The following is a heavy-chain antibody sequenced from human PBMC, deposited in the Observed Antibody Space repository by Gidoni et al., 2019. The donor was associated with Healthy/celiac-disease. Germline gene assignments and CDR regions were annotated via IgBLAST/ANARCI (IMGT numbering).Heavy chain of an antibody. J-gene: IGHJ4*02. CDR1: GFTFSSYA. D-gene: IGHD6-13*01. CDR3: AKDISSSGSSSCPY. Sequence: EVQLLESGGGLVQPGGSLRLSCAASGFTFSSYAMSWVRQAPGKGREWVSDISGSGGSTYYADSVKGRFTISRDNSKNTLYLQMNSLRAEDTAVYYCAKDISSSGSSSCPYWGQGTLVTVSS. V-gene: IGHV3-23*01. CDR2: ISGSGGST.